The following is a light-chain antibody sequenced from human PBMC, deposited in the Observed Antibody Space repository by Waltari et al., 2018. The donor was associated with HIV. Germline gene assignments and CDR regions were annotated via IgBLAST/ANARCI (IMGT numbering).Light chain of an antibody. CDR1: SSNIGSNT. Sequence: QSVLTQPPSASGTPGQRVTISCCGSSSNIGSNTVSWYRQLPGTAPKPLMYNNNQRPSGVPDRFSGSKSGTSASLAISGLQSEDEANYYCAAWDDSLNGVVFGGGTKLTVL. CDR3: AAWDDSLNGVV. CDR2: NNN. V-gene: IGLV1-44*01. J-gene: IGLJ2*01.